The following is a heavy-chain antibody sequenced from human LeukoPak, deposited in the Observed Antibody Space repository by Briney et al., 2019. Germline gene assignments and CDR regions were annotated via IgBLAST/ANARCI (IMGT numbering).Heavy chain of an antibody. V-gene: IGHV1-18*01. CDR1: GYTFTNFG. Sequence: GASVRVSCKAAGYTFTNFGINWVRQAPGQGLEWMGWISAYNGNTNYEQKLQGRVTMTTDTSTSTAFMELRSLRSDDTAVYYCATGVHGITAAGDYYFDYWGQGTLVTVSS. J-gene: IGHJ4*02. D-gene: IGHD6-13*01. CDR2: ISAYNGNT. CDR3: ATGVHGITAAGDYYFDY.